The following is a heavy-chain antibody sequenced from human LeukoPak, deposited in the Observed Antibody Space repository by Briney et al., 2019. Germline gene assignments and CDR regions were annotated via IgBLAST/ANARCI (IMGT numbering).Heavy chain of an antibody. D-gene: IGHD6-19*01. CDR2: IKQDGSEK. V-gene: IGHV3-7*01. J-gene: IGHJ4*02. Sequence: PGGSLRLSCAASGFTFSSYWMSWVRQAPGKGLEWVANIKQDGSEKYYVDSVKGRFTISRDNAKNSLYLQMNSLRAEDTAVYYCARERHPRDSSGGRPFDYWGQGTLVTVSS. CDR3: ARERHPRDSSGGRPFDY. CDR1: GFTFSSYW.